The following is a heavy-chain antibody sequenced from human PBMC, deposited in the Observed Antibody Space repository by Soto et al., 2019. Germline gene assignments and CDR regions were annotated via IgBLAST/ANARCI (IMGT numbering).Heavy chain of an antibody. D-gene: IGHD6-13*01. CDR1: GFTFSSYA. CDR2: ISNDGSNK. J-gene: IGHJ5*02. CDR3: ARGYSSSSRGFHWFDP. Sequence: ESGGGVVQPGRSLRLSCAASGFTFSSYAMHWVRQAPGKGLEWVAVISNDGSNKYYADSVKGRFTISRDNSKNTLYLQMNSLRAEDTAVYYCARGYSSSSRGFHWFDPWGQGTLVTVSS. V-gene: IGHV3-30-3*01.